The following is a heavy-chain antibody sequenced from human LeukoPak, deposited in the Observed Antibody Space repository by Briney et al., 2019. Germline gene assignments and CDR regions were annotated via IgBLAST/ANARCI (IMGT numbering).Heavy chain of an antibody. Sequence: PSQTLSLSCTVSGGSISRGAYYWSWIRQPPGKGLEWSGYIYYSGRTYYHPSHKSRVTISVDTSKNQLSLKLRSVPAADTAVYYCARVMFAYFDHWGQGALVTVS. CDR1: GGSISRGAYY. D-gene: IGHD3-10*02. CDR2: IYYSGRT. V-gene: IGHV4-30-4*01. J-gene: IGHJ4*02. CDR3: ARVMFAYFDH.